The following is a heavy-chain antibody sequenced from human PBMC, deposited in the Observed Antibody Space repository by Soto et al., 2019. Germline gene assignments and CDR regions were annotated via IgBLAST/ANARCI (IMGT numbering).Heavy chain of an antibody. J-gene: IGHJ4*02. CDR3: PRDPKTSGGQHWAFNYFDS. D-gene: IGHD7-27*01. CDR2: ISYDGTNK. V-gene: IGHV3-30-3*01. Sequence: GGSLRLSCAASGFSFSISPMHWVRQAPGKGPEWVALISYDGTNKFYADSVKGRFTISRDNSKSTLYLQVDSLRPEDAAVYYCPRDPKTSGGQHWAFNYFDSCGQGTLVTVSS. CDR1: GFSFSISP.